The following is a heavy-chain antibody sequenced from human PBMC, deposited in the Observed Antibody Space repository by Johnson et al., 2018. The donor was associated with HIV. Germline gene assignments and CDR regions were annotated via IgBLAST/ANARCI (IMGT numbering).Heavy chain of an antibody. CDR2: IYSGGST. V-gene: IGHV3-30*14. CDR1: GFTFSSYA. CDR3: ARDRGGYSYGYDSDAFDI. J-gene: IGHJ3*02. Sequence: QMQLVESGGDVVQPGRSLRLSCTASGFTFSSYALHWVRQAPGKGLEWVAVIYSGGSTYYADSVKGRFTLSRDNSKNTPYLQMNSLRAEDTAVYYCARDRGGYSYGYDSDAFDIWGQGTMVTVSS. D-gene: IGHD5-18*01.